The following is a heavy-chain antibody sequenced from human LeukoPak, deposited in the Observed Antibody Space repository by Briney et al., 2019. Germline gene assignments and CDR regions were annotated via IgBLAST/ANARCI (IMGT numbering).Heavy chain of an antibody. D-gene: IGHD3-16*01. CDR3: ARELGPFTGFDY. CDR2: TDADGWKT. V-gene: IGHV3-48*01. CDR1: GFIFSENA. Sequence: GGSLRLSCVASGFIFSENAMNWVRQAPGKGLEWLSHTDADGWKTYYADSVKGRFTISRDNSKNTLDLQMNSLRADDTAVYYCARELGPFTGFDYWGQGTLVTVSS. J-gene: IGHJ4*02.